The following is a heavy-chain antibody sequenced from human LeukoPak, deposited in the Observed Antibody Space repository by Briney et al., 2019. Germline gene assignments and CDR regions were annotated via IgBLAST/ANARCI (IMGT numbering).Heavy chain of an antibody. CDR1: GYSFTSYW. CDR3: ARRGGYCSSTSCLNWFDP. CDR2: IYPGDSDT. Sequence: TTGESLKISCKGSGYSFTSYWIGWVRQMPGKGLEWMGIIYPGDSDTRYSPSFQGQVTISADKSISTAYLQWSSLKASDTAMYYCARRGGYCSSTSCLNWFDPWGQGTLVTVSS. D-gene: IGHD2-2*01. J-gene: IGHJ5*02. V-gene: IGHV5-51*01.